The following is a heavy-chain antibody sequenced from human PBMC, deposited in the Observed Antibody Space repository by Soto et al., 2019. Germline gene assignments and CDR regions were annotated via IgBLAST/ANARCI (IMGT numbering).Heavy chain of an antibody. D-gene: IGHD3-10*01. J-gene: IGHJ4*02. CDR2: IYPGNSDT. CDR3: AKLPPRAQSLVRYYFDY. CDR1: GYNFANYW. Sequence: PGESLKISCKGSGYNFANYWIGWVRQMPGKGLEWMGIIYPGNSDTRYSPSFQGQVTISVDRSITTAYLQMSSLKASDTAIYYCAKLPPRAQSLVRYYFDYWGQGTPVTVS. V-gene: IGHV5-51*01.